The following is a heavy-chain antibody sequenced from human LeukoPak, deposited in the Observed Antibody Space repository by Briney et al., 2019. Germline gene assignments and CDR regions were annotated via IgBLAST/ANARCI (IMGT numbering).Heavy chain of an antibody. J-gene: IGHJ4*02. Sequence: PSETLSLTCAVYGGSFSGYYWSWIRQPPGKGLEWIGEINHSGSTNYNPSLKSRVTISVDTSKNQFSLKLSSVTAADTAVYYCASKRGAYYYDSSGYYYHYWGQGTLVTVSS. CDR3: ASKRGAYYYDSSGYYYHY. V-gene: IGHV4-34*01. CDR1: GGSFSGYY. CDR2: INHSGST. D-gene: IGHD3-22*01.